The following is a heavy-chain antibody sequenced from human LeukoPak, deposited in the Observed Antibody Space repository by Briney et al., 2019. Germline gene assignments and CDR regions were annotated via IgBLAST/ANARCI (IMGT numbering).Heavy chain of an antibody. CDR2: INWNGSRT. J-gene: IGHJ6*04. Sequence: GGSLRLSCAASGFIFDYYGMSWVRQAPGKGLEWVSGINWNGSRTDYADSVKGRFTIYRDNAKNSLYLQMSSLRVEDTALYYCASHSGYDHDVWGKGTTVIVSS. CDR3: ASHSGYDHDV. CDR1: GFIFDYYG. D-gene: IGHD5-12*01. V-gene: IGHV3-20*04.